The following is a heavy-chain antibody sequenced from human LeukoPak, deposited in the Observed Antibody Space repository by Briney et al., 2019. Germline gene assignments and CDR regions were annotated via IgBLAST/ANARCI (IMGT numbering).Heavy chain of an antibody. Sequence: PGGSLRLSCSTPGFTFSTYWMSWVRQAPGKGLEWVAHINQDGGEKNYVDSVKGRFTISRDNAKNSLYLQMDSLTAEDTAVYYCARGRKNLYYYGSGPHPYFDYWGQGTLVTVSS. CDR2: INQDGGEK. V-gene: IGHV3-7*01. CDR1: GFTFSTYW. D-gene: IGHD3-10*01. CDR3: ARGRKNLYYYGSGPHPYFDY. J-gene: IGHJ4*02.